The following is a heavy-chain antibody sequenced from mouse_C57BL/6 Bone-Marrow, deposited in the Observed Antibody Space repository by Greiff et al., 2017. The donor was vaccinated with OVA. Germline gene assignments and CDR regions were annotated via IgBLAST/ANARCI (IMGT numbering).Heavy chain of an antibody. CDR3: TPLITTVEDY. CDR2: IDPENGDT. D-gene: IGHD1-1*01. Sequence: EVQLQQSGAELVRPGASVKLSCTASGFNIKDDYMHWVKQRPEQGLEWIGWIDPENGDTEYASKFQGKATITAETSSNTAYLQLSSLTSEDTAVYYCTPLITTVEDYWGQGTTLTVSS. CDR1: GFNIKDDY. V-gene: IGHV14-4*01. J-gene: IGHJ2*01.